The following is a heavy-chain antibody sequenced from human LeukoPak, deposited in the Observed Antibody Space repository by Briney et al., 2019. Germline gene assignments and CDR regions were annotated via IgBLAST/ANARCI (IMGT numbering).Heavy chain of an antibody. J-gene: IGHJ4*02. V-gene: IGHV5-51*01. CDR3: ARLYCSGGSCFDY. Sequence: GESLKISCKGSGYSFTSYWFGWVLQMPAKSLEWMGIMYPGDSDTSYSPSFQGQVTISVDKSISTASLQWSSLKASDTAMYYCARLYCSGGSCFDYWGRGTLVTVSS. D-gene: IGHD2-15*01. CDR1: GYSFTSYW. CDR2: MYPGDSDT.